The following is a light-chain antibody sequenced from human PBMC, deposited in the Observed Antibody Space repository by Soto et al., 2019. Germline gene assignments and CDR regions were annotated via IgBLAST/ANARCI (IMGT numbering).Light chain of an antibody. V-gene: IGKV1-5*03. CDR3: QQYNSYPVT. Sequence: DIPMTQSPSTLSASVGDRVTTTCRASQSISSWLAWYQQKPGKAPKLLIYQASTLESGVPSRFSGSGSGTEFTLTNTSLQPDDFATYYCQQYNSYPVTFGGGTKVEIK. CDR2: QAS. CDR1: QSISSW. J-gene: IGKJ4*01.